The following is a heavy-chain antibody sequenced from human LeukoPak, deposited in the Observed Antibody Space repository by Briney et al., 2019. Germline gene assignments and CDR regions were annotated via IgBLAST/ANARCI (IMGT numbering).Heavy chain of an antibody. CDR1: GSTFTSYD. Sequence: SVKVSCKASGSTFTSYDISWVRQAPGQGLEWMGGIIPIFGTANYAQKFQGRVTITADESTSTAYMELSSLRSEDTAVYYCARVRAVGATTSRAFDIWGQGTMVTVSS. V-gene: IGHV1-69*13. J-gene: IGHJ3*02. D-gene: IGHD1-26*01. CDR3: ARVRAVGATTSRAFDI. CDR2: IIPIFGTA.